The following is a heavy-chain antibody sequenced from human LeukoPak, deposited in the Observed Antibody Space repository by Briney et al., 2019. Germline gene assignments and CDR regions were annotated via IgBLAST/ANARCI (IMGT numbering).Heavy chain of an antibody. CDR1: GGTFSSYA. CDR3: ARDSARGYDFWSGRYYFDY. CDR2: IIPIFGTA. V-gene: IGHV1-69*13. J-gene: IGHJ4*02. Sequence: GASVKVSCKASGGTFSSYAISWVRQAPGQGLERMRGIIPIFGTANYAQKFQGRVTITADESTSTAYMELSSLRSEDTAVYYCARDSARGYDFWSGRYYFDYWGQGTLVTVSS. D-gene: IGHD3-3*01.